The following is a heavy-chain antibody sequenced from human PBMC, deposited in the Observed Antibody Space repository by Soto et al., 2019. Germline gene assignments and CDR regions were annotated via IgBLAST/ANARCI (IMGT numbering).Heavy chain of an antibody. CDR1: GYTFRSYG. V-gene: IGHV1-18*01. CDR3: ARDRGVVTSGSAYYFDY. D-gene: IGHD2-2*01. J-gene: IGHJ4*02. CDR2: ISGYNGNT. Sequence: QVQLVQSGPEVKKPGASVKVSCKATGYTFRSYGVTWVRQAPGQGLEWMGWISGYNGNTEYAQKLQGRVTMTTDTSTSTVYMELRSLGSAYTAVYYCARDRGVVTSGSAYYFDYWGQGTLVTVSS.